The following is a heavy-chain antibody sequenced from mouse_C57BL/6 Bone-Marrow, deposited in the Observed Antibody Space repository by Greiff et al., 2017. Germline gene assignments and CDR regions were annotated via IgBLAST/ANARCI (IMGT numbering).Heavy chain of an antibody. CDR1: GFSLTSYA. J-gene: IGHJ2*01. Sequence: VQRVESGPGLVAPSQSLSITCTVSGFSLTSYAISWVRQPPGKGLEWLGVIWTGGGTNYNSALKSRLSISKDNSKSQVFLKMNSLQTDDTARYYCARNENYGSSYYFDYWGQGTTLTVSS. D-gene: IGHD1-1*01. CDR2: IWTGGGT. CDR3: ARNENYGSSYYFDY. V-gene: IGHV2-9-1*01.